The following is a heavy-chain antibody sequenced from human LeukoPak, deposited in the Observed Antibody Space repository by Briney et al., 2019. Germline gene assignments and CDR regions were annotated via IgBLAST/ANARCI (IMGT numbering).Heavy chain of an antibody. D-gene: IGHD6-13*01. V-gene: IGHV1-18*01. CDR1: GYTFTSYG. Sequence: ASVKVSCKASGYTFTSYGISWVRQAPGQGLEWMGWISAYNGNTNYAQKLQGRVTMTTETSTSTAYMALRSLRSDDTDVYYCARESIAAAGISWYFDLWGRGNLVTVSS. CDR3: ARESIAAAGISWYFDL. J-gene: IGHJ2*01. CDR2: ISAYNGNT.